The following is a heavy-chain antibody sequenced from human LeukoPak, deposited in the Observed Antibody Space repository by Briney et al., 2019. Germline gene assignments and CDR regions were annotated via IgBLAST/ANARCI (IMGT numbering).Heavy chain of an antibody. J-gene: IGHJ4*02. CDR1: GGTFSSYA. D-gene: IGHD3-9*01. CDR3: ARARYYDILTGYYHFDY. CDR2: IIPIFGTA. Sequence: GASVKVSCKASGGTFSSYAISWVRQAPGQGLEWMGGIIPIFGTANYAQKFQGRVTITTDESTSTAYMELSSLRSEDTAVYYCARARYYDILTGYYHFDYCGQGTLVTVSS. V-gene: IGHV1-69*05.